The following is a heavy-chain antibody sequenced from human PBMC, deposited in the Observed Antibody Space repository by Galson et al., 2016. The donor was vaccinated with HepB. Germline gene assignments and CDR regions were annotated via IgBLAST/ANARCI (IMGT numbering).Heavy chain of an antibody. CDR3: ARRGVLWVGEEMYGMDV. Sequence: SLRLSCAASGFTFSSYWMNWVRQVPGKGLEWVANIKQDGSEKYCVDSVKGRFTISRDNAKNSLYLQMNSLRAEDTAVYYCARRGVLWVGEEMYGMDVWGQGTTVTVSS. V-gene: IGHV3-7*03. CDR1: GFTFSSYW. D-gene: IGHD3-10*01. CDR2: IKQDGSEK. J-gene: IGHJ6*02.